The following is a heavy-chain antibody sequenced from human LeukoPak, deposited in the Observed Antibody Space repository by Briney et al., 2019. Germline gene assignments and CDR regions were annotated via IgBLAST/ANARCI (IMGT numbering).Heavy chain of an antibody. J-gene: IGHJ4*02. CDR1: GFTFSSSW. V-gene: IGHV3-74*01. Sequence: GGSLRLSCAVSGFTFSSSWMHWVRQAPGKGLVWVSHIETDGSTTAYADSVKGRFTISRDNAKNTLYLQMNSLRAGDTGVYYCARGNQQLPRSTPDYWGQGTLVTVSS. D-gene: IGHD2-2*01. CDR3: ARGNQQLPRSTPDY. CDR2: IETDGSTT.